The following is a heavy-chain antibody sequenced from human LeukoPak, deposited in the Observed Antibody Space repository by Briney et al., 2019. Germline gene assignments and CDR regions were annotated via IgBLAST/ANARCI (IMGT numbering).Heavy chain of an antibody. CDR2: IKQDGSDK. Sequence: GGSLRLTCAASGFTFGDYWMNWVRQAPGKGLEWVANIKQDGSDKAYVDSVRGRFTISRDNAKNSLYLQMNSLRAEDTAVYYCAKVRDRRDGYDFYFYYYMDVWAKGPRSPSP. V-gene: IGHV3-7*01. CDR3: AKVRDRRDGYDFYFYYYMDV. J-gene: IGHJ6*03. CDR1: GFTFGDYW. D-gene: IGHD5-24*01.